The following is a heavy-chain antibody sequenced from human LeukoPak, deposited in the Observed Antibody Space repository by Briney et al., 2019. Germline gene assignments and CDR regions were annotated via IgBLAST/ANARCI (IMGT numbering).Heavy chain of an antibody. V-gene: IGHV3-30*03. CDR3: ARDLDMNLHYYDSSGYDR. CDR2: ISYDGSNK. CDR1: GFTFSSYG. J-gene: IGHJ5*02. Sequence: GGSLRLSCAASGFTFSSYGMHWVRQAPGKGLEWVAVISYDGSNKYYADSVKGRFTISRDNSKNTLYLQMNSLRAEDTAVYYCARDLDMNLHYYDSSGYDRWGQGTLVTVSS. D-gene: IGHD3-22*01.